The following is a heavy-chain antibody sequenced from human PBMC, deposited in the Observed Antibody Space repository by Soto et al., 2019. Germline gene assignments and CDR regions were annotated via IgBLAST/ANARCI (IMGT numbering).Heavy chain of an antibody. D-gene: IGHD3-3*01. CDR3: ARAPSLTIFGVVIIAYYGMDV. V-gene: IGHV1-8*01. CDR1: GYTFTNYD. J-gene: IGHJ6*02. Sequence: QVQLVQSGAEVKKPGASVKVSCKASGYTFTNYDINWVRQATGQGLEWMGWMNPNSGNTGYSQQFQGRVTMTRNTSISTAYMELSSLRSEDTAVYYCARAPSLTIFGVVIIAYYGMDVWGQGTTVTVSS. CDR2: MNPNSGNT.